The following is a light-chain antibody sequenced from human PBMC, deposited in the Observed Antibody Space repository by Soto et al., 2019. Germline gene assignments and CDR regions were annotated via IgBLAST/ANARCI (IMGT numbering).Light chain of an antibody. Sequence: DIQMTHSPATLSASIGDRVNITCRASHSISSWLAWYQQKPGKAPKVLIYKASNLESGVPSRFSGSGSETEFTLTISSLRPDDFATYYCQQYNVYSTFGGGTKVDIK. CDR3: QQYNVYST. J-gene: IGKJ4*01. CDR2: KAS. CDR1: HSISSW. V-gene: IGKV1-5*03.